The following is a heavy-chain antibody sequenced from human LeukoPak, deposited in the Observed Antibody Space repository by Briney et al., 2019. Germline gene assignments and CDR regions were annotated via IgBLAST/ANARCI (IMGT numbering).Heavy chain of an antibody. CDR1: GVSISSYY. CDR3: ARGSYSGSLYYFDY. D-gene: IGHD1-26*01. J-gene: IGHJ4*02. CDR2: IYYSGST. Sequence: SETLSLTCTVSGVSISSYYWSWIRQPPGKGLEWIGYIYYSGSTNYNPSLKSRVTISVDTSKNQFSLKLSSVTAADTAVYYCARGSYSGSLYYFDYWGQGTLVTVSS. V-gene: IGHV4-59*01.